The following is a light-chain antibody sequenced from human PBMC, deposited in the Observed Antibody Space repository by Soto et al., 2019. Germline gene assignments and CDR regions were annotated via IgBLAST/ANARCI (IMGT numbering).Light chain of an antibody. Sequence: QDVVTQEPSLTVSPGGTVTLTCASSTGAVTSGFFPNWFQQKPGQAPRALIYSTTYKHSWTPARFSGSLLGGKAALTLSGVQPEDEAEYYCLLYYGGAQHWVFGGGTKLTVL. CDR3: LLYYGGAQHWV. CDR1: TGAVTSGFF. V-gene: IGLV7-43*01. J-gene: IGLJ3*02. CDR2: STT.